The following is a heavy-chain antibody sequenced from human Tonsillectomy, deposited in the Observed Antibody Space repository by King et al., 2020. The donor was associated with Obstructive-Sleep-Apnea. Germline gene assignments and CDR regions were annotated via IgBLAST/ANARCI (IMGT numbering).Heavy chain of an antibody. CDR2: IYYSGYT. Sequence: VQLQESGPGLVKPSETLSLTCTVSGVSISPYYWGWIRQTPGKGLEWIGYIYYSGYTKYNPSLRSRVTISLDTSKNQFSLKLSSVTAADTAVYYCARLDNWTYRDCNWFDPWGQGTLVTVSS. CDR3: ARLDNWTYRDCNWFDP. V-gene: IGHV4-59*08. J-gene: IGHJ5*02. CDR1: GVSISPYY. D-gene: IGHD1-20*01.